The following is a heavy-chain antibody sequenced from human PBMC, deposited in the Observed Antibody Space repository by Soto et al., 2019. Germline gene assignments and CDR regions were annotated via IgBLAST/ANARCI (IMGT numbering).Heavy chain of an antibody. CDR2: IYYSGST. D-gene: IGHD3-3*01. J-gene: IGHJ4*02. V-gene: IGHV4-39*01. CDR3: ARVGIFGVVTIATFDY. Sequence: QLQLQESGPGLVKPSETLSLTCTVSGGSISSSSYYWGWIRQPPGNVLEWIGSIYYSGSTYYNPSLKSRVTMSVDTSKNQFSLKLSSVTAADTAVYYCARVGIFGVVTIATFDYWGQGTLVTVSS. CDR1: GGSISSSSYY.